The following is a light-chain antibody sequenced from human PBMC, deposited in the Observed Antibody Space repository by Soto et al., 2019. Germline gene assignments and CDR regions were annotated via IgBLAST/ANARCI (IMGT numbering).Light chain of an antibody. CDR1: SSDIGGYNY. J-gene: IGLJ2*01. CDR2: DVS. CDR3: SSYTTSSTLESV. V-gene: IGLV2-14*03. Sequence: QSALTQPASVSGSPGQSITISCTGTSSDIGGYNYVSWYQQYPGKAPKLIIHDVSNRPSGVSNRFSGSKSGNTASLTISGLQAEDEADYYCSSYTTSSTLESVFGGGTQLTVL.